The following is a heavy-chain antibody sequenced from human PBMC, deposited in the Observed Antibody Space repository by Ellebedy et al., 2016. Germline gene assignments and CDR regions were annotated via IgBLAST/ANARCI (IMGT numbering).Heavy chain of an antibody. CDR2: ISYDGSNK. CDR1: GFTFSSYG. V-gene: IGHV3-30*18. J-gene: IGHJ4*02. CDR3: AKGLPYYGDPQGDY. Sequence: GESLKISCAASGFTFSSYGMHWVRQAPGKGLEWVAVISYDGSNKYYADSVKGRFTISRDNSKNTLYLQMNSLRAEDTAVYYCAKGLPYYGDPQGDYWGQGTLVTVSS. D-gene: IGHD4-17*01.